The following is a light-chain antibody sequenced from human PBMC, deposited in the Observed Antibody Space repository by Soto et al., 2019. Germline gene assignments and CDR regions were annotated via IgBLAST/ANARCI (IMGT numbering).Light chain of an antibody. Sequence: QSVLTQPPSASGTPGQRVTISCSGSISNIGGNTVNWYQQLPGTAPKLLMYTNNQRPSGVPDRFSGSKSGTSASLAISGLQSEDEADYYCAAWDDSLNGVVFRGGTKLTVL. CDR1: ISNIGGNT. CDR2: TNN. V-gene: IGLV1-44*01. CDR3: AAWDDSLNGVV. J-gene: IGLJ2*01.